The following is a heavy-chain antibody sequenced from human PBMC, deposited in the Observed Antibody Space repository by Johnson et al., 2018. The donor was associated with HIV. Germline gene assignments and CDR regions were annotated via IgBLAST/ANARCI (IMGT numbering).Heavy chain of an antibody. CDR1: GFTFDDYA. D-gene: IGHD4-11*01. Sequence: VQLVESGGGLVQPGRSLRLSCAASGFTFDDYAMHWVRQAPGKGLEWVSGISWNSGSIAYADSVKGRFTIPRDNAKNSLYVQMNSLRAEDTAVYYCAKDTYSHRLTVTESGFDIWGQGTMVTVSS. J-gene: IGHJ3*02. CDR2: ISWNSGSI. CDR3: AKDTYSHRLTVTESGFDI. V-gene: IGHV3-9*01.